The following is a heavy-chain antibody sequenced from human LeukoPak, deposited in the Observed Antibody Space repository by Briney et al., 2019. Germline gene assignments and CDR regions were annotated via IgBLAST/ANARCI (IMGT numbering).Heavy chain of an antibody. CDR2: IKQDGSEK. D-gene: IGHD2-2*01. V-gene: IGHV3-7*01. CDR1: GFTFSSYW. CDR3: ARVHCSSTSCRRDMYYFDY. J-gene: IGHJ4*02. Sequence: GGSLRLSCAASGFTFSSYWMSWVRQAPGKGLEWVANIKQDGSEKYYVDSVKGRFTISRDNAKNSLYLQMNSLRAEDTAVYYCARVHCSSTSCRRDMYYFDYWGQGTLVTVSS.